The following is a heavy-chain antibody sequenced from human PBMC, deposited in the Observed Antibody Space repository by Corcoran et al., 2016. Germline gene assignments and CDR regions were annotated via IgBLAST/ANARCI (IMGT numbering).Heavy chain of an antibody. CDR3: SRPPRTGQVAGHDAFDI. V-gene: IGHV5-51*01. Sequence: EVQLVQSGAEVKKPGESLKISCKGSGYSFTTYWIGWVRQMPGKVLEWMGIIYPGDSYTRYRPSFQGQVIISAHKSISTAYLQWNSLKASDTAMYYCSRPPRTGQVAGHDAFDIWGQGTIVTVSS. J-gene: IGHJ3*02. D-gene: IGHD6-19*01. CDR2: IYPGDSYT. CDR1: GYSFTTYW.